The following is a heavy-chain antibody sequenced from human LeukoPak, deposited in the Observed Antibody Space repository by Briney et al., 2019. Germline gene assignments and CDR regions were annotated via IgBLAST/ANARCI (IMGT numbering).Heavy chain of an antibody. J-gene: IGHJ4*02. V-gene: IGHV3-66*02. CDR2: IYRGGST. D-gene: IGHD6-13*01. CDR3: ARDRSGYSSFDS. CDR1: GFTVSSNY. Sequence: GGSLTLPCSPSGFTVSSNYMIWLHQAPGKELAWVSVIYRGGSTSSADSVRGRLTNYRDNSKTTLYFQRNSLRAEDTAGYYCARDRSGYSSFDSWGEGKLVTVSS.